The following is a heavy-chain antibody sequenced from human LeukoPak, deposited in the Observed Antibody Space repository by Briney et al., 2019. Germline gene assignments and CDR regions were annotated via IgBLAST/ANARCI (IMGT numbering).Heavy chain of an antibody. Sequence: PSETLSLTCAVYGGSFSGYYWSWIRQSPGKGLEWIGETYHSGSTNYNSSLKSRVTISLDTSKNQFSLKLSSVTAADTAVYYCARRYADSSGYYYRVPRPPFDYWGQGTLVTVSS. D-gene: IGHD3-22*01. V-gene: IGHV4-34*01. CDR1: GGSFSGYY. CDR2: TYHSGST. J-gene: IGHJ4*02. CDR3: ARRYADSSGYYYRVPRPPFDY.